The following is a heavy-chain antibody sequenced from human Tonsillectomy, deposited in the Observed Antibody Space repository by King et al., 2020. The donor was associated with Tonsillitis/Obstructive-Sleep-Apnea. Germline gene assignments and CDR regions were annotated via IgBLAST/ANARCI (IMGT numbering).Heavy chain of an antibody. CDR2: INSDGSST. CDR3: ERDGGNSNWFDP. J-gene: IGHJ5*02. D-gene: IGHD4-23*01. Sequence: VQLVESGGGLVQPGGSLRLSCAASGFTFSSYWMHWVRQAPGKGLVWVSRINSDGSSTSYADSVKGRFTISRDNAKNTLYLQMNSLRAEDTAVYYCERDGGNSNWFDPWGQGTLVTVSS. V-gene: IGHV3-74*01. CDR1: GFTFSSYW.